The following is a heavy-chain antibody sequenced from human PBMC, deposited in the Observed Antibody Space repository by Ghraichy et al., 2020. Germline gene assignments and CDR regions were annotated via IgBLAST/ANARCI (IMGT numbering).Heavy chain of an antibody. CDR1: GFTFSSFL. V-gene: IGHV3-23*01. J-gene: IGHJ4*02. CDR2: ISGGADRT. Sequence: GGSLRLSCAASGFTFSSFLMNWVRQAPGKGLEWVSAISGGADRTDYADSVKGRFTISRDNSKNTLYLQMDNLRAEDTAVYYCAKDGIDWGSPFDHWGQGTLVIASS. D-gene: IGHD3-9*01. CDR3: AKDGIDWGSPFDH.